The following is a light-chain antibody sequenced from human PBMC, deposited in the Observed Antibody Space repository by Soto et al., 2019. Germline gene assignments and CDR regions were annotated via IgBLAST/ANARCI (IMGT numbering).Light chain of an antibody. V-gene: IGLV2-23*01. J-gene: IGLJ1*01. Sequence: LTQPASVSGSPGQSITISCTGTSSDVGRYSLVSWYQQHPGKAPKLMISEDHKRPSGVSNRFSGSKSGNTASLTISELQTEDEADYYCCSYAGSNTWVFGTGTKVTVL. CDR2: EDH. CDR3: CSYAGSNTWV. CDR1: SSDVGRYSL.